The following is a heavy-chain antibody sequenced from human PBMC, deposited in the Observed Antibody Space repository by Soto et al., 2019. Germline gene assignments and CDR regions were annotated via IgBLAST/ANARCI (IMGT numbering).Heavy chain of an antibody. CDR1: GGTFSTYT. CDR2: IIPLFRKA. D-gene: IGHD2-15*01. CDR3: ARDEPPGSCIGGSCKYYYGIDV. V-gene: IGHV1-69*13. Sequence: GASVKVSCKASGGTFSTYTISWVRQAPGQGLEWMGEIIPLFRKANYAQRFQGRLTITADESTNIAFMELSSLRSEDTAVYFCARDEPPGSCIGGSCKYYYGIDVWGQGTTGTVSS. J-gene: IGHJ6*02.